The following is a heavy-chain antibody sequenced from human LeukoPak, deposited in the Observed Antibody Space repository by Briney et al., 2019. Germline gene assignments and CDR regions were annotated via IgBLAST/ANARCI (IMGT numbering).Heavy chain of an antibody. V-gene: IGHV3-11*04. CDR1: GFTFSDYY. D-gene: IGHD3-16*01. J-gene: IGHJ3*02. CDR3: ARERDYDYVWGSPIGAFDI. Sequence: GGSLRLSCAASGFTFSDYYMSWIRQAPGKGLEWVPYISSSGSTIYYADSVKGRFTISRDNAKSSLYLQMNSLRAEDTAVYYCARERDYDYVWGSPIGAFDIWGQGTMVTVSS. CDR2: ISSSGSTI.